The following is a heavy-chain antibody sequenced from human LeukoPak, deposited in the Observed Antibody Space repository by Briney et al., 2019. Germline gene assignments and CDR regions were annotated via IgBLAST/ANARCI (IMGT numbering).Heavy chain of an antibody. V-gene: IGHV4-59*01. CDR3: ARGRPTTSIAAAGVNWFDP. CDR2: IYYSGST. CDR1: GGSISSYY. J-gene: IGHJ5*02. D-gene: IGHD6-13*01. Sequence: SETLSLTCTVSGGSISSYYWSWIRQPPGKGLEWIGYIYYSGSTNYNPSLKSRVTISVGTSKNQFSLKLSSVTAADTAVYYCARGRPTTSIAAAGVNWFDPWGQGTLVTVSS.